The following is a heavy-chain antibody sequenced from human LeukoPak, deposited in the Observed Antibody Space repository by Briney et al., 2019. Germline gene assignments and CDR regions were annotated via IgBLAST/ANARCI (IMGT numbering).Heavy chain of an antibody. D-gene: IGHD1-26*01. V-gene: IGHV1-18*04. CDR3: AREGESRKLDS. J-gene: IGHJ5*01. Sequence: ASVKVSCKTSGYNFTTYFITWVRQAPGQGLEWMGWISPYNGHTKYAHSLQGRVTMTTDTPTSTAFMELRSLMSDDTAVYFCAREGESRKLDSWGQGTLVTVSS. CDR1: GYNFTTYF. CDR2: ISPYNGHT.